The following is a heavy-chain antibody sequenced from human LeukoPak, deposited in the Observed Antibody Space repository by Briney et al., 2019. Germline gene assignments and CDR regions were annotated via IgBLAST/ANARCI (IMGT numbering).Heavy chain of an antibody. J-gene: IGHJ4*02. CDR2: INPNSGGA. CDR1: VYTFTPYY. CDR3: TVGPWSVVDH. Sequence: ASVTVSCTPSVYTFTPYYIHWVRQAPGQGLKWMGWINPNSGGANYAQKFQGRVTMTRDTSISTAYMDLSRLRSDDTAVYYCTVGPWSVVDHWGQGTLVTVSS. D-gene: IGHD4/OR15-4a*01. V-gene: IGHV1-2*02.